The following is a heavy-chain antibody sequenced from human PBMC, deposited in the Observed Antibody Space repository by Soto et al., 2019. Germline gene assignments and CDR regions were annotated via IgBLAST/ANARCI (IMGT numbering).Heavy chain of an antibody. D-gene: IGHD4-17*01. CDR2: ISYDGSNK. CDR3: AKGRYGDYTEMDY. V-gene: IGHV3-30*18. Sequence: QVQLVESGGGVVQPGRSLRLSCAASGFTFSSYGMHWVRQAPGKGLEWVAVISYDGSNKYYADSVKGRFTISRDNSKNTLYLQMNSLGAEDTAVYYCAKGRYGDYTEMDYWGQGTLVTVSS. CDR1: GFTFSSYG. J-gene: IGHJ4*02.